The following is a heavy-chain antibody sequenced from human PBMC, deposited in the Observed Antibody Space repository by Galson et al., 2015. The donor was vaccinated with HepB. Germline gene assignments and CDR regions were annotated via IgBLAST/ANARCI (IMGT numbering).Heavy chain of an antibody. CDR1: GFTFSSYS. J-gene: IGHJ3*02. V-gene: IGHV3-30*18. CDR3: AKEFRRSMIVVVITTAFDI. CDR2: ISYDGSNK. D-gene: IGHD3-22*01. Sequence: SLRLSCAASGFTFSSYSMNWVRQAPGKGLEWVAVISYDGSNKYYADSVKGRFTISRDNSKNTLYLQMNSLRAEDTAVYYCAKEFRRSMIVVVITTAFDIWGQGTMVTVSS.